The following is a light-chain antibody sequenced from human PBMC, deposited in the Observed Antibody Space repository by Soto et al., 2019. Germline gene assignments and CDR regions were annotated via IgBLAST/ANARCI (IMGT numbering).Light chain of an antibody. J-gene: IGKJ1*01. CDR1: QSVSSSY. CDR2: GAS. CDR3: QQYGSSSWT. V-gene: IGKV3-20*01. Sequence: EIVLTQSPGTLSLSPGERATLSCRASQSVSSSYLAWYQQKPGQAPRLLIYGASSRATGIPDRFSGSGSGSDFTLTISRLEPEDFAVYYCQQYGSSSWTFGQGPVVDIK.